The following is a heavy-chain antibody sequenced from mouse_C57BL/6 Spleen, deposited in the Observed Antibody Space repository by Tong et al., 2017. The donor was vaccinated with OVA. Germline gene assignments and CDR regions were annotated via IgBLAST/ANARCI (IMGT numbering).Heavy chain of an antibody. CDR2: IDPETGGT. Sequence: VQLQESGAELVRPGASVTLSCKASGYTFTDYEMHWVKQTPVHGLEWIGAIDPETGGTAYNQKFKGKAILTADKSSSTAYMELRSLTSEDSAVYYCTRDGYGSSYDYAMDYWSQGTSVTVSS. D-gene: IGHD1-1*01. J-gene: IGHJ4*01. CDR1: GYTFTDYE. V-gene: IGHV1-15*01. CDR3: TRDGYGSSYDYAMDY.